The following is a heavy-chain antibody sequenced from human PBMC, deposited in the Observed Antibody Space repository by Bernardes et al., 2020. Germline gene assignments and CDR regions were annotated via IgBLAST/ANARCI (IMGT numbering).Heavy chain of an antibody. D-gene: IGHD6-19*01. CDR2: ISAYNGNT. CDR1: GYTFTSYG. J-gene: IGHJ4*02. CDR3: ARDRAQWPHDEFDY. Sequence: ASVKVSCKASGYTFTSYGISWVRQAPGQGLEWMGWISAYNGNTNYAQKLQGRVTMTTDTSTSTAYMELRSLRSDDTAVYYCARDRAQWPHDEFDYWGQGTLVTVSS. V-gene: IGHV1-18*01.